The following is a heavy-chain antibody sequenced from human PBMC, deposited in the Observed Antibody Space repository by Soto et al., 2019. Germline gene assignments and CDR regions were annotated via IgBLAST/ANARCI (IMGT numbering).Heavy chain of an antibody. CDR2: IDTSGTTI. CDR1: GFTFSDYY. J-gene: IGHJ6*03. V-gene: IGHV3-11*01. Sequence: QVQLVESGGGLDKPGGSLRLSCAASGFTFSDYYMSWIRQAPGKGLEWLSYIDTSGTTIYYADSVKGRFTISRNNAKNSLDLQMNRRTAEYTAVYYCASLERRVYTREYFYYIDVWGKGTTVTVSS. CDR3: ASLERRVYTREYFYYIDV. D-gene: IGHD5-18*01.